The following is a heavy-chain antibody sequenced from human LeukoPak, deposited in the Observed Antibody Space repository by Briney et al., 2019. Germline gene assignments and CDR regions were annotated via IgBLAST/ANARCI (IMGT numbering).Heavy chain of an antibody. CDR2: INSDGTST. CDR3: ANGYCSSTSCYLSDYYYYGMDV. J-gene: IGHJ6*02. Sequence: GGSLRLSCAASGFTVSNFWMHWVRQAPGQGLVWVSRINSDGTSTNYADSVKGRLTISRDNTKNTLYLQMNSLTVEDTAVYYCANGYCSSTSCYLSDYYYYGMDVWGQGTTVTVSS. D-gene: IGHD2-2*03. V-gene: IGHV3-74*01. CDR1: GFTVSNFW.